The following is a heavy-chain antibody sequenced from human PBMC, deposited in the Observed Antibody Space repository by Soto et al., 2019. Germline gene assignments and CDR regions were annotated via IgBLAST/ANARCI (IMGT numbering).Heavy chain of an antibody. V-gene: IGHV3-23*01. CDR1: GFTFSSYA. J-gene: IGHJ6*02. CDR2: ISGSGGST. D-gene: IGHD6-13*01. Sequence: PGASLRLSCAASGFTFSSYAMSWVRQAPGKGLEWVSAISGSGGSTYYADSVKGRFTISRDNSKNTLYLQMNSLRAEDTAVYYCAGGGAAAGTGYYGMDVWGQGTTVTVSS. CDR3: AGGGAAAGTGYYGMDV.